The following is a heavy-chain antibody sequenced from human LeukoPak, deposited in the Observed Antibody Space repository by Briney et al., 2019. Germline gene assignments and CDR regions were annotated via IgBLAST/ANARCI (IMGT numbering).Heavy chain of an antibody. CDR1: GGSISSSSYY. D-gene: IGHD6-13*01. CDR3: ARAEEAAAGTYYYYYYMDV. CDR2: IYYSGST. V-gene: IGHV4-39*01. Sequence: KTSETLSLTCTVSGGSISSSSYYWGWIRQPPGKGLEWIGSIYYSGSTYYNPSLKSRVTISVDTSKNQFSLKLSSVTAADTAVYYCARAEEAAAGTYYYYYYMDVWGKGTTVTISS. J-gene: IGHJ6*03.